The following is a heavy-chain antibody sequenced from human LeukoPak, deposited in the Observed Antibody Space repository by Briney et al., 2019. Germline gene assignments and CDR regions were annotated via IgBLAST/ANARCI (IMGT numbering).Heavy chain of an antibody. D-gene: IGHD3-22*01. CDR2: IIPIFGTA. J-gene: IGHJ4*02. Sequence: SVKVSCKASGGTFSSYAISWVRQAPGQGLEWMGGIIPIFGTANYAQKFQGRVTITADESTSTAYMELSSLRSEDTAVYYCARDSRAYYYDSSGYYLDYWGQGTLVTVSS. CDR1: GGTFSSYA. V-gene: IGHV1-69*13. CDR3: ARDSRAYYYDSSGYYLDY.